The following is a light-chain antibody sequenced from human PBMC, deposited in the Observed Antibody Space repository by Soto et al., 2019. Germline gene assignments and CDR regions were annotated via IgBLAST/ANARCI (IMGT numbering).Light chain of an antibody. V-gene: IGLV2-14*01. J-gene: IGLJ2*01. CDR1: SSDVGGYNY. CDR3: ASWDDSLNGVI. CDR2: EVN. Sequence: QSALTQPASVSGSPGQSITISCTGTSSDVGGYNYVSWYQQHPGKAPKLMLYEVNNRPSGVSNRFSGSKSGNTASLTISGLQAEDEADYYCASWDDSLNGVIFGGGTKLTVL.